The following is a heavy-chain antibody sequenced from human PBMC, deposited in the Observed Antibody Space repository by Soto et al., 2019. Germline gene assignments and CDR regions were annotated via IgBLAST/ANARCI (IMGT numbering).Heavy chain of an antibody. CDR2: INPNSGGT. Sequence: GASVKVSCKASGYTFTGYYMHWVRQAPGQGLEWMGWINPNSGGTNYAQKFQGWVTMTRDTSISTAYMELSRLRSDDTAVYYCARDGAIVATIYGMDVWGQGTTVTAP. V-gene: IGHV1-2*04. CDR1: GYTFTGYY. J-gene: IGHJ6*02. D-gene: IGHD5-12*01. CDR3: ARDGAIVATIYGMDV.